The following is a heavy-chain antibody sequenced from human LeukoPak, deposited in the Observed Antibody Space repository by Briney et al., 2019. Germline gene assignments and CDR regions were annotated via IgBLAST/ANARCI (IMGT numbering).Heavy chain of an antibody. CDR3: ANLMGTAYFYVMDV. J-gene: IGHJ6*02. CDR1: GYTFTDYY. Sequence: DSVKVSCKASGYTFTDYYIHWVRQAPGQGLEWMRWIIPSSGGTKFAQKFQGRVAMTRDTSISTAYMELSRLSSDDTAVYYCANLMGTAYFYVMDVWGQGTTVTVSS. D-gene: IGHD7-27*01. V-gene: IGHV1-2*02. CDR2: IIPSSGGT.